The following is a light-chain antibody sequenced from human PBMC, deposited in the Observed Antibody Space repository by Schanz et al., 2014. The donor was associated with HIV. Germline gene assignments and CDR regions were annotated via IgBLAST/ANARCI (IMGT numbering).Light chain of an antibody. Sequence: QSALTQPASVSGSPGQSIAISCTGTNSDIGAYNYVSWYQQHPDKAPKLMIYDVSNRPSGVSNRFSGSKSGNTASLTISGLQAEDEADYYCSSYTSSLTRVFGTGTKLTVL. J-gene: IGLJ1*01. CDR1: NSDIGAYNY. CDR3: SSYTSSLTRV. CDR2: DVS. V-gene: IGLV2-14*03.